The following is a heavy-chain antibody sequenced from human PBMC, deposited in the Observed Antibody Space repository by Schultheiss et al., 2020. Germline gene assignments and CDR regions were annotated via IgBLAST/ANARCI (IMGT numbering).Heavy chain of an antibody. J-gene: IGHJ5*02. CDR3: ARDRVSFALGGGIVVAGARGVDP. V-gene: IGHV1-18*01. CDR1: GYTFTSYG. CDR2: ISAYNGNT. D-gene: IGHD2-2*01. Sequence: ASVKVSCKASGYTFTSYGISWVRQAPGQGLEWMGWISAYNGNTNYAQKLQGRVTMTTDTSTSTAYMELRSLRSDDTAVYYCARDRVSFALGGGIVVAGARGVDPWGQGTLVTVSS.